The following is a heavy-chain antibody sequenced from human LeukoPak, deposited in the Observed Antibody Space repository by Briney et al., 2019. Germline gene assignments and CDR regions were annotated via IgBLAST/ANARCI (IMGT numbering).Heavy chain of an antibody. J-gene: IGHJ6*02. Sequence: SETLSLTCAVYGGSFSGYYWSWIRQPPGKGLEWIGEINHSGSTTYNPSLKSRVTISVDTSKNQFSLKLSSVTAADTAVYYCARGQPRYYGMDVWGQGTTVTVSS. CDR2: INHSGST. D-gene: IGHD2-2*01. CDR3: ARGQPRYYGMDV. CDR1: GGSFSGYY. V-gene: IGHV4-34*01.